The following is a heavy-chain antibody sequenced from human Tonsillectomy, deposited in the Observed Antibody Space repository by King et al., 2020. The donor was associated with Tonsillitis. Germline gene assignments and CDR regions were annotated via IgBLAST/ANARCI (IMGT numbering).Heavy chain of an antibody. CDR3: AREATLDAFDI. J-gene: IGHJ3*02. Sequence: VQLQESGPGLVKPSETLSLTCTVSGGSISSYYWSWIRQPPGKGLEWIGYIYYSGSTNYNPSLKSRVTISVDTSKNQFSLKLSSVTAADTAVYYCAREATLDAFDIWGQGTMVTVSS. V-gene: IGHV4-59*01. CDR2: IYYSGST. CDR1: GGSISSYY.